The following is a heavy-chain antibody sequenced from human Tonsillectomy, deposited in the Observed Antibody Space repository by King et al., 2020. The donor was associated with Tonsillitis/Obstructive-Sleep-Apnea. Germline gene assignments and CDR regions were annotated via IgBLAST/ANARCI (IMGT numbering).Heavy chain of an antibody. CDR2: IYWDDDK. J-gene: IGHJ4*02. CDR1: GFSLSTSGVG. Sequence: TLKESGPTLVKPTQTLTLTCTFSGFSLSTSGVGVGWIRQPPGKALEWLALIYWDDDKRYSPSLKRRLTITKDTSKNQVVLTMTNMDPVDTATYYCAHRLMTPVTAYFDYWGQGTLVTVSS. V-gene: IGHV2-5*02. CDR3: AHRLMTPVTAYFDY. D-gene: IGHD4-17*01.